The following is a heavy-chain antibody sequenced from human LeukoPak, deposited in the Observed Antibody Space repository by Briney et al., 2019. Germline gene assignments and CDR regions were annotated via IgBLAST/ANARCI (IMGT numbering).Heavy chain of an antibody. V-gene: IGHV4-38-2*02. J-gene: IGHJ4*02. CDR2: IDHSGSI. D-gene: IGHD3-22*01. Sequence: SETLSLTCTVSGYSISSGNYWGWIRQPPGKGLEWMWSIDHSGSIYYNPSLKSRVTISVDTSMNQFSLKVSSVPAADTAVYYCARVMDYYDGTGYPPPAAADYWGQGTLVTVSS. CDR1: GYSISSGNY. CDR3: ARVMDYYDGTGYPPPAAADY.